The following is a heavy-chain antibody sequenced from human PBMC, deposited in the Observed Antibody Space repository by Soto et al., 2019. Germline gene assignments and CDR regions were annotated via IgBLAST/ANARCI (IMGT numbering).Heavy chain of an antibody. V-gene: IGHV3-11*05. CDR2: IASSRTYT. CDR3: ARVAPPQDY. J-gene: IGHJ4*02. CDR1: GFTFSDYY. Sequence: GALRLSCAASGFTFSDYYMSWIRQAPGKGLEWVSYIASSRTYTNYADSVKGRFTISRDNAKNSLYLQMNNLRAEDTAVYYCARVAPPQDYWGQGTLVTVSS.